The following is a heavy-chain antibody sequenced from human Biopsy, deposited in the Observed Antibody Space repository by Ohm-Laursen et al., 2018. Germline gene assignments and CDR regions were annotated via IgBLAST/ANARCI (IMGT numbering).Heavy chain of an antibody. J-gene: IGHJ4*02. D-gene: IGHD3-22*01. CDR1: GYTFTGYY. CDR2: LNPNNGGT. V-gene: IGHV1-2*02. CDR3: AREIAPWYDSSDYYSFFDY. Sequence: SVKVSCKASGYTFTGYYIHWVRQAPGQGLEWVGWLNPNNGGTDYAEKFQGRVTMTRDTSINTAYMELSSLRSDDTAVYFCAREIAPWYDSSDYYSFFDYWGQGTLVTVSS.